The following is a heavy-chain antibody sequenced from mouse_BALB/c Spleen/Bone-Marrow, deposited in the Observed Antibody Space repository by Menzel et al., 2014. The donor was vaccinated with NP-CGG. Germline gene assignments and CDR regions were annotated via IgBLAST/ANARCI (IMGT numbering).Heavy chain of an antibody. CDR3: ARSGSSSGYFDY. D-gene: IGHD1-1*01. J-gene: IGHJ2*01. Sequence: EVQVVESGGGLVQPGGSRKLSCAASGFPFSSFGMHWVRQAPEKGLEWVAYISSGSSTVYYADKVMGRFTISRDNPKNTLFLQMTSLRSEDTAMYYCARSGSSSGYFDYWGQGTTLTVSS. CDR1: GFPFSSFG. CDR2: ISSGSSTV. V-gene: IGHV5-17*02.